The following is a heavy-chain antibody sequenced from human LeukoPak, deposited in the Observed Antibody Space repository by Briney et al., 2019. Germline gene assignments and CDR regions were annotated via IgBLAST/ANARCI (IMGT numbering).Heavy chain of an antibody. CDR1: GGSISSSSYY. D-gene: IGHD6-13*01. CDR3: ARDILALAAATVGFFDY. CDR2: IYHSGST. J-gene: IGHJ4*02. V-gene: IGHV4-39*07. Sequence: PSETLSLTCTVSGGSISSSSYYWGWIRQPPGKGLEWIGSIYHSGSTYYNPSLKSRVTISVDTSKNQFSLKLSSVTAADTAVYYCARDILALAAATVGFFDYWGQGTLVTVSS.